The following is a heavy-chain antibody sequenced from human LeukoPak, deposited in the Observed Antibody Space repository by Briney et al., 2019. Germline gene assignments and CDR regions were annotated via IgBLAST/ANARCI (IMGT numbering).Heavy chain of an antibody. CDR1: GFTFSSYS. J-gene: IGHJ4*02. Sequence: PGGSLRLSCAASGFTFSSYSMNWARQAPGKGLEWVSSISSSSSYIYYADSVKGRFTISRDNAKNSLYLQMNSLRAEDTAVYYCARGIAVAAAFDYWGQGTLVTVSS. CDR3: ARGIAVAAAFDY. V-gene: IGHV3-21*01. D-gene: IGHD6-19*01. CDR2: ISSSSSYI.